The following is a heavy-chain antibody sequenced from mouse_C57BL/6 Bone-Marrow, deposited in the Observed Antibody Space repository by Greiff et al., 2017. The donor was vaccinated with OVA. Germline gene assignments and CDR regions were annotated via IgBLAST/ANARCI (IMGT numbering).Heavy chain of an antibody. Sequence: EVKVVESGPELVKPGASVKISCKASGYSFTGYYMNWVKQSPEKSLEWIGEINPSTGGTTYNQKFKAKATLTVDKSSSTAYMQLKSLTSEDSAVYYCALGTGFDYWGQGTTLTVSS. V-gene: IGHV1-42*01. CDR1: GYSFTGYY. J-gene: IGHJ2*01. CDR2: INPSTGGT. D-gene: IGHD3-1*01. CDR3: ALGTGFDY.